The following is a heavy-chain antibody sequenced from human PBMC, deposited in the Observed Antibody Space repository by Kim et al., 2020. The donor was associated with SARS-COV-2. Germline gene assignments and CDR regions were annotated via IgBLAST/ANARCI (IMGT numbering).Heavy chain of an antibody. J-gene: IGHJ6*02. V-gene: IGHV6-1*01. Sequence: SQTLSLTCAISGDSVSSNTGAWNWIRQSPSRGLEWLGRTYYRSKWYNDYAGSVKSRITINPDTAKNHFSLQMNSVSPEDTAVYYCARASSNYFNYYAMDVWGQGTTVTVSS. D-gene: IGHD6-19*01. CDR3: ARASSNYFNYYAMDV. CDR2: TYYRSKWYN. CDR1: GDSVSSNTGA.